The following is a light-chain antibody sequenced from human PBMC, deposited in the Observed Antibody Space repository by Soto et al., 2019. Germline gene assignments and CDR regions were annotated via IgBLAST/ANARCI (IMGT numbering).Light chain of an antibody. J-gene: IGKJ4*01. CDR2: GVS. CDR3: QQSNNWPPLT. CDR1: QRVLHN. Sequence: IVLTQSPDTLSLSPGERATLSCRASQRVLHNHLAWHQQKPGQPPRLLIYGVSTRATGVPARFSSSGSETESSLTISSLQIEDFALYYCQQSNNWPPLTFGGGTKVDIK. V-gene: IGKV3-15*01.